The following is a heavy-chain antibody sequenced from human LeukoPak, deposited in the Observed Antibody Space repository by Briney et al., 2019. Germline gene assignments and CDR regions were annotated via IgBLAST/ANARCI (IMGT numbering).Heavy chain of an antibody. CDR2: IYHSGNT. V-gene: IGHV4-38-2*02. CDR1: GYSISTSYY. J-gene: IGHJ4*02. Sequence: SETLSLTCTVSGYSISTSYYWGWIRQPPGKGLEWIGSIYHSGNTYYNPSLKSRVTISVDTSKNQFSLKLNSVAAADTAVYYCARVSGYDWESFYDYWGQGTLVTVSS. CDR3: ARVSGYDWESFYDY. D-gene: IGHD5-12*01.